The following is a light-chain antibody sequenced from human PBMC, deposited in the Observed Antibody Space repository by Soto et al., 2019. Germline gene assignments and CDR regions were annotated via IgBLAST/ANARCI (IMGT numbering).Light chain of an antibody. CDR3: QQYYSTPPLT. CDR1: PSVKNY. CDR2: RAS. J-gene: IGKJ4*01. Sequence: DIVMTQSPDSLAVSLRERATINCKSSPSVKNYFAWHQQKPGHPPKLLIYRASTRESGVPDRFSGSGSGTGFTLTSSSLEAEDVAVYYCQQYYSTPPLTFGGGTKVEIK. V-gene: IGKV4-1*01.